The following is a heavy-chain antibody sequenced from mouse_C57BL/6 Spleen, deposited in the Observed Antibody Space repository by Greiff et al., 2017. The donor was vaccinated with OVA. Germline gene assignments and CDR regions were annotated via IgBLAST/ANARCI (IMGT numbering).Heavy chain of an antibody. Sequence: VKLQESGAELARPGASVKLSCKASGYTFTSYGISWVKQRTGQGLEWIGEIYPRSGNTYYNEKFKGKATLTADKSSSTAYMELRSLTSEDSAVYFCARRDYEAMDYWGQGTSVTVSS. CDR2: IYPRSGNT. CDR3: ARRDYEAMDY. J-gene: IGHJ4*01. CDR1: GYTFTSYG. V-gene: IGHV1-81*01. D-gene: IGHD1-1*01.